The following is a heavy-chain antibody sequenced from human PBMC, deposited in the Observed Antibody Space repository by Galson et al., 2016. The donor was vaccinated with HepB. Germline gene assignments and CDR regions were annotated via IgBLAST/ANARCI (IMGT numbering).Heavy chain of an antibody. V-gene: IGHV3-21*01. J-gene: IGHJ4*02. CDR1: GFTFSAFA. CDR2: IGVYDYDR. D-gene: IGHD6-6*01. Sequence: SLRLSCAASGFTFSAFALNWVRQTPGKGLEWVARIGVYDYDRRYADSVRGRFTISRDNDKHSLYLQMNSLRAEDTAVYYCARSGGTYSSSSYYFDSWGQGTLVAVSS. CDR3: ARSGGTYSSSSYYFDS.